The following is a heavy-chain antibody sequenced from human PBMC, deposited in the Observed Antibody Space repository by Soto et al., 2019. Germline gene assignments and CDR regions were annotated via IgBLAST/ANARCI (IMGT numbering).Heavy chain of an antibody. J-gene: IGHJ4*02. CDR1: GFTFSSYA. D-gene: IGHD1-26*01. V-gene: IGHV3-23*01. CDR2: ISGSGDST. Sequence: EVQLLESGGGLVQPGGSLRLSCAASGFTFSSYAMRWVRQAPGKGLEWVSAISGSGDSTYYADSVKGRFTISRDNSKNPLYLQMNSLRAEDTAIYYCARRGSGSYYDCWGQGTLVTVSS. CDR3: ARRGSGSYYDC.